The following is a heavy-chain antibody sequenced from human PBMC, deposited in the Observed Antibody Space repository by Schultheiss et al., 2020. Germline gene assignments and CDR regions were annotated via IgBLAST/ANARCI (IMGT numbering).Heavy chain of an antibody. J-gene: IGHJ1*01. Sequence: SGPTLVKPTQTLTLTCTFSGFSLSTSGMSMGWIRQPPGKALEWLALIYWDNDKRYSPSLKSRLTITKDSSKNQVVLTMTSMDPVDTATYYCAHRQMVAGHFQHWGQCTLVTVSS. V-gene: IGHV2-5*02. CDR3: AHRQMVAGHFQH. D-gene: IGHD3-10*01. CDR1: GFSLSTSGMS. CDR2: IYWDNDK.